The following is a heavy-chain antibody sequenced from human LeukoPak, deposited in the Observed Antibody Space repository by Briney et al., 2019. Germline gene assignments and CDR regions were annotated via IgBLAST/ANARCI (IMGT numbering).Heavy chain of an antibody. CDR2: INPSGGST. CDR1: GYTFTSYY. Sequence: AASVKVSCKASGYTFTSYYMHWVRQAPGQGLEWMGIINPSGGSTSYAQKFQGRVTMTRGTSTSTVYMELSSLRSEDTAVYYCAREGVQYCSSTSCSTFDCWGQGTLVTVSS. V-gene: IGHV1-46*01. J-gene: IGHJ4*02. CDR3: AREGVQYCSSTSCSTFDC. D-gene: IGHD2-2*02.